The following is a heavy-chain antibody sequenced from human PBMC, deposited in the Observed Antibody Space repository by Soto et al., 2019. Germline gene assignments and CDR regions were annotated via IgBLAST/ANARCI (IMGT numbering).Heavy chain of an antibody. Sequence: QVQLQESGPGLVKPSQTLSLTCTVSGGSIGSGSYYWSWIRQHPGKGLEWIGYINYSGSTFYIPSLKSRVTTSIDTSTNQFSLKLSSVTAADTAVYYCARAGYDRDGGVYYYFDYWGQGTLVTVSS. V-gene: IGHV4-31*03. D-gene: IGHD2-8*02. J-gene: IGHJ4*02. CDR1: GGSIGSGSYY. CDR3: ARAGYDRDGGVYYYFDY. CDR2: INYSGST.